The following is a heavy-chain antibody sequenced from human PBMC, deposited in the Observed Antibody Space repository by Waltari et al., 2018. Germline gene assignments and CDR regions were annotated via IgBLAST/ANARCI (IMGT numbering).Heavy chain of an antibody. CDR2: VYFTGTT. D-gene: IGHD3-22*01. Sequence: YWGWIRQPPGKGLEWIGSVYFTGTTYYNPSVKSRISISVDTSKSQFSLRLTSVTAADTAVYYCARAYDSTGYYRYFDLWGRGTLVTVSS. J-gene: IGHJ2*01. V-gene: IGHV4-39*01. CDR1: Y. CDR3: ARAYDSTGYYRYFDL.